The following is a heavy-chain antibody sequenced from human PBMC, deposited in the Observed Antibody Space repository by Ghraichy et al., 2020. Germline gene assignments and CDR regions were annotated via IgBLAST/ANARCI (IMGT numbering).Heavy chain of an antibody. CDR1: GFTFSSYA. CDR2: ISGSGGST. D-gene: IGHD6-19*01. CDR3: AKRYSSGWYSARDAFDI. J-gene: IGHJ3*02. Sequence: GGSLRLSCAASGFTFSSYAMSWVRQAPGKGLEWVSTISGSGGSTYYADSVKGRFTISRDNSKNTLYLQVNSLRAEDTAVYSCAKRYSSGWYSARDAFDIWGQGTMVTVSS. V-gene: IGHV3-23*01.